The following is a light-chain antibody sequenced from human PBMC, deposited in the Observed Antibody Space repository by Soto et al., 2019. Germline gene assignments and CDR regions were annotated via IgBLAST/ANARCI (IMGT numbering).Light chain of an antibody. Sequence: PGERATLSCRASQSVSSYLAWYQQKPGQAPRLLIYDASNRATGIPARFSGSGSGTDFTVTISSLEPEDFAVYYCQQRSNWPPWTFGQGTKVEIK. CDR3: QQRSNWPPWT. CDR2: DAS. CDR1: QSVSSY. J-gene: IGKJ1*01. V-gene: IGKV3-11*01.